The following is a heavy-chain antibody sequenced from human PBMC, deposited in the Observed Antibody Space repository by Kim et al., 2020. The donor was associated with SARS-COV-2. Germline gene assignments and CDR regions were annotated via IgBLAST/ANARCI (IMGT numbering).Heavy chain of an antibody. CDR1: GASINSYY. D-gene: IGHD6-19*01. Sequence: SETLSLTCTVSGASINSYYWNWIRQSPGKGLEWIGSIQDSGSTKYNPSVESRATISSDTSKNQSSLKLTSATAADTAGFYWLGTGRSDWSWGRGTLVTV. CDR3: LGTGRSDWS. CDR2: IQDSGST. V-gene: IGHV4-4*09. J-gene: IGHJ5*02.